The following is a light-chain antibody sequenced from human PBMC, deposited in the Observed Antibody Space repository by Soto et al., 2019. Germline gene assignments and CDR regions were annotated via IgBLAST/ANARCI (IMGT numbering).Light chain of an antibody. Sequence: EIVMTQSPGTLSALPGQSATLPCRASQSVGTNLAWYQQKPGQAPRLLIYGASTRATGIPVRFSGSGSGTEFTLTISSLQSDDFAVYYCQQYNQWSPITFGPGTRLE. J-gene: IGKJ5*01. CDR1: QSVGTN. V-gene: IGKV3-15*01. CDR3: QQYNQWSPIT. CDR2: GAS.